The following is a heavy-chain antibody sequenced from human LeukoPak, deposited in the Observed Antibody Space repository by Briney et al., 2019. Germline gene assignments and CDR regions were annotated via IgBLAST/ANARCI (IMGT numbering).Heavy chain of an antibody. CDR3: ARGLATVTTYDY. D-gene: IGHD4-17*01. J-gene: IGHJ4*02. CDR2: IYYSGST. CDR1: GVSISSYY. Sequence: PSETLSLTCTVSGVSISSYYWTWIRQPPGKGLEWIGYIYYSGSTNYNPSLKSRVTTSVDTSKTQFSLKMNSVTAADTAVYYCARGLATVTTYDYWGQGTPVTVSS. V-gene: IGHV4-59*01.